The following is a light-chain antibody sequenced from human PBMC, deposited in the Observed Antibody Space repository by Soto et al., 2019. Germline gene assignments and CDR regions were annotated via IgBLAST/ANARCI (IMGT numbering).Light chain of an antibody. CDR1: SSDVGGYNN. CDR2: EVS. Sequence: QSALTQPPSASGSPGQSVTISCTGTSSDVGGYNNVSWYQQHPGKAPKLMIYEVSKRPSGVPDRFSGSKSGNTASLTVSGLQAEDEADYYCSSYAGSTYYVFGTGTKLTVL. J-gene: IGLJ1*01. CDR3: SSYAGSTYYV. V-gene: IGLV2-8*01.